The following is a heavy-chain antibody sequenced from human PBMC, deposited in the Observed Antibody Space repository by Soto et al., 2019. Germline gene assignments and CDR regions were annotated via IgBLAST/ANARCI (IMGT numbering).Heavy chain of an antibody. J-gene: IGHJ4*02. CDR1: GFTFSSYA. Sequence: EVQLLESGGGLVQPGGSLRLSCAASGFTFSSYAMSWVRQAPGKRLEWVSAISGSGGSTYYADSVKGRFTISRDNSKNTLYLQMNSLRAEDTAVYYCAKDQREHIVVVTAIPAYWGQGTLVTVSS. CDR3: AKDQREHIVVVTAIPAY. CDR2: ISGSGGST. V-gene: IGHV3-23*01. D-gene: IGHD2-21*02.